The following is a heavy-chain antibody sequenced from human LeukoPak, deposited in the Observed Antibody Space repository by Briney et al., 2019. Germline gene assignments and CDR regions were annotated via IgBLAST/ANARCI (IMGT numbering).Heavy chain of an antibody. V-gene: IGHV4-31*03. CDR1: GGSISSGGYY. J-gene: IGHJ5*02. Sequence: SETLSLTCTVSGGSISSGGYYWSWIRQHPGKGLEWIGYIYYSGSTYYNPSLKSRVTISVDTSKNQFSLKLSSVTAADTAVYYCARWTDCGGDCYAXNWFDPWXQGTLXTVSS. D-gene: IGHD2-21*02. CDR2: IYYSGST. CDR3: ARWTDCGGDCYAXNWFDP.